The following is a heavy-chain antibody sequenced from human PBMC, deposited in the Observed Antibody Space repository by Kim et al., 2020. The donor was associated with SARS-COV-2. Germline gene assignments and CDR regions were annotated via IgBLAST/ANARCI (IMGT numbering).Heavy chain of an antibody. V-gene: IGHV1-8*01. J-gene: IGHJ4*02. D-gene: IGHD7-27*01. CDR2: GDT. CDR3: ARYGDPSLDY. Sequence: GDTSYAQKFQGRVSMTRDTSTGAAYMELNSLRLDDTAVYYCARYGDPSLDYWGQGTLVTVSS.